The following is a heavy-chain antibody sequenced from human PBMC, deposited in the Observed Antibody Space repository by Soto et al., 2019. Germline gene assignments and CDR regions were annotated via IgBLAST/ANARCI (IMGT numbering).Heavy chain of an antibody. Sequence: ASVKVSCKASGYTFISYGISWVRQAPGQGLEWMGWISAYNGNTNYAQKLQGRVTMTTDTSTRTAYMELRSLRSDDTAVYYCARTERDGYISPFDYWGQGTLVTVSS. D-gene: IGHD5-12*01. V-gene: IGHV1-18*01. CDR2: ISAYNGNT. CDR3: ARTERDGYISPFDY. CDR1: GYTFISYG. J-gene: IGHJ4*02.